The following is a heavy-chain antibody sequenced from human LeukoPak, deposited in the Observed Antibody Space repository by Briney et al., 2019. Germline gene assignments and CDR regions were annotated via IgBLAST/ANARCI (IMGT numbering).Heavy chain of an antibody. J-gene: IGHJ5*02. Sequence: SETLSLTCTVSGGSISSYHWSWIRQPPGKGLEWIGYIYYSGSSNYNPSLKSRVTISVDTSKNRFSLKLSSMTAADTAVYYCARFRTTFGELNHWGQGTLVTVSS. CDR3: ARFRTTFGELNH. D-gene: IGHD3-10*01. CDR1: GGSISSYH. CDR2: IYYSGSS. V-gene: IGHV4-59*01.